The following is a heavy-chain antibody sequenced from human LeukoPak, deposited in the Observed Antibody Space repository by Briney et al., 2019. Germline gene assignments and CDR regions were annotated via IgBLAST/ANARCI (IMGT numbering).Heavy chain of an antibody. Sequence: GGSLRLSCAAFGFTFSSYAMSWVRQAPGKGLEWVSGISGSGGSTYYADSVKGRFTISRDNSKKTLYLQMNSLRAEDTAVYYCAKDSKIVGPTFRSYHYMDVWGKGTTVTVSS. CDR1: GFTFSSYA. V-gene: IGHV3-23*01. J-gene: IGHJ6*03. CDR3: AKDSKIVGPTFRSYHYMDV. CDR2: ISGSGGST. D-gene: IGHD1-26*01.